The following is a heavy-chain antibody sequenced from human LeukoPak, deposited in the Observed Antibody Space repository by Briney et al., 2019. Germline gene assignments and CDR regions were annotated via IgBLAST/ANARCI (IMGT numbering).Heavy chain of an antibody. V-gene: IGHV4-31*03. CDR3: ARVPASGYYHHYFDH. J-gene: IGHJ4*02. Sequence: PSETLSLTCTVSGGSISSGGYYWTWIRQHPGKGLEYIGYIDYSGSTYYNPSLKSRLTISVDTSKNQSSLKLSSVTAADTAVYYCARVPASGYYHHYFDHWGQGTLVTVSS. D-gene: IGHD3-3*01. CDR2: IDYSGST. CDR1: GGSISSGGYY.